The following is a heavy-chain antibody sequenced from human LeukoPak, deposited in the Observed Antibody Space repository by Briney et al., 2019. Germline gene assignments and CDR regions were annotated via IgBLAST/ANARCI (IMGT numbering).Heavy chain of an antibody. CDR1: GGSISSGDYD. Sequence: TLSLTCTVSGGSISSGDYDWSWIRQPPGKGLEWIGYIYYSESTYYNPSLKSRVTISVDTSKNQFSLQLSSVTAADTAVYYCARVHDFNWFDPWGQGTLVTVSS. V-gene: IGHV4-30-4*08. CDR2: IYYSEST. J-gene: IGHJ5*02. CDR3: ARVHDFNWFDP. D-gene: IGHD3-3*01.